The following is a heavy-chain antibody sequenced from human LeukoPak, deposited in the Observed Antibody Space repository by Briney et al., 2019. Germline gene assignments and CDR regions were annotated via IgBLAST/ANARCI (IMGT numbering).Heavy chain of an antibody. CDR3: ARDGATGTTNYNWFDP. CDR1: GGSFSGYY. V-gene: IGHV4-34*01. J-gene: IGHJ5*02. D-gene: IGHD1-1*01. Sequence: PSETLSLTCAVYGGSFSGYYWSWIRQPPGKGLEWIGEINHSGSTNYNPSLKSRVTISVDTSKNLFSLKLSSVTAADTAVYYCARDGATGTTNYNWFDPCGQGTLVTVSS. CDR2: INHSGST.